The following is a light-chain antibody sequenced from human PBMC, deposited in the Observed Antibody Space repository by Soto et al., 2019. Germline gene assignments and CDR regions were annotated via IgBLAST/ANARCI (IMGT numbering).Light chain of an antibody. Sequence: DIVLTQSPDSLAVSLGGRATINCKSSQSVLYSSNNKNYLAWYQQRPGQPPKVVLYWESTRESGVPDRFSGSGAGTDFTLTISSLQAEDVAVYYCQQYYTFPFTCGPGTEVEIK. CDR2: WES. J-gene: IGKJ3*01. CDR3: QQYYTFPFT. V-gene: IGKV4-1*01. CDR1: QSVLYSSNNKNY.